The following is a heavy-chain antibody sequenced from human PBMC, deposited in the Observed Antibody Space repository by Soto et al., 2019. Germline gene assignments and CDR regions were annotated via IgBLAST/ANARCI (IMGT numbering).Heavy chain of an antibody. CDR1: GDSISSYY. CDR3: ARSAATWFDP. Sequence: SETLSLTCTVSGDSISSYYWSWIRQPPGKGLEWIGYIYYIGSTNYNPSLKSRLTISVDTSKSQFSLKLSSVTAADTAVYYCARSAATWFDPWGQGTLVTVSS. V-gene: IGHV4-59*08. J-gene: IGHJ5*02. CDR2: IYYIGST.